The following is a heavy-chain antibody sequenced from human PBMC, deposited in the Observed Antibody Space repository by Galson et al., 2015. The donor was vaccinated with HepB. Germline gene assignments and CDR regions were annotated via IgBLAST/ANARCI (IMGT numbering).Heavy chain of an antibody. J-gene: IGHJ2*01. CDR2: ISDDSIFT. D-gene: IGHD1-26*01. CDR1: GFIFGNYW. Sequence: SLRLSCAASGFIFGNYWMHWIRHHPGQGPEWVSRISDDSIFTTYADSVKGRFTISRDDGKDSLYFQMNGLRGEDTALYYCATGYSGTYRIDYWSRGTVVTVS. V-gene: IGHV3-74*03. CDR3: ATGYSGTYRIDY.